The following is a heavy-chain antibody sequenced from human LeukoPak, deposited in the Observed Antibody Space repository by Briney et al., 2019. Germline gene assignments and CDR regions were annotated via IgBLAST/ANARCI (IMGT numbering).Heavy chain of an antibody. CDR3: AKDSLYAARGALDI. D-gene: IGHD1-26*01. Sequence: PGGSLRLSCAASGFTFDDYAMHWVRQAPGKGLEWVSGISWNSGSIGYADSVKGRFTISRDNSKNTLYLQMNSLRAEDTAVYYCAKDSLYAARGALDIWGQGTMVTVSS. V-gene: IGHV3-9*01. CDR2: ISWNSGSI. J-gene: IGHJ3*02. CDR1: GFTFDDYA.